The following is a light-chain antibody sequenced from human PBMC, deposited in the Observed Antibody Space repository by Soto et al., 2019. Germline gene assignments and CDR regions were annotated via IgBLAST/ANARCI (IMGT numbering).Light chain of an antibody. CDR1: QSVSSN. J-gene: IGKJ1*01. Sequence: EIVMTQSPATLSVSPGERATLSCRASQSVSSNLAWYQQKPGLAPRLLIYGASTRATGIPARFSGSGSGTEFTLTISSLQSEDFAVYYCQQYNNWPPEKTFGQGTKVDI. CDR2: GAS. V-gene: IGKV3-15*01. CDR3: QQYNNWPPEKT.